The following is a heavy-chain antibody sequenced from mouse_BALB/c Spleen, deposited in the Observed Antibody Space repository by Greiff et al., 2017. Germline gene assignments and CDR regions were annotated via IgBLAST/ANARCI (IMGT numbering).Heavy chain of an antibody. CDR3: AKIYYYGSYAMDD. V-gene: IGHV5-12-1*01. J-gene: IGHJ4*01. D-gene: IGHD1-1*01. CDR2: ISSGGGST. CDR1: GFAFSSYD. Sequence: EVQLVESGGGLVKPGGSLKLSCAASGFAFSSYDMSWVRQTPEKRLEWVAYISSGGGSTYYPDTVKGRFTISRDNAKNTLYLQMSSLKSEDTAMYYCAKIYYYGSYAMDDWGQGTSVTVSS.